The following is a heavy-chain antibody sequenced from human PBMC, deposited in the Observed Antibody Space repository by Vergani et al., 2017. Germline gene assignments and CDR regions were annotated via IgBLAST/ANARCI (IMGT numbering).Heavy chain of an antibody. J-gene: IGHJ6*02. D-gene: IGHD3-10*01. CDR3: ARFSITMVRGVIISAEAAV. Sequence: QLQLQESGPGLVKPSETLSLTCTVSGGSISSSSYYWGWIRQPPGKGLGWIGSIYYSGSTNYNPSLKSRVTISVDTSKNQFSLKLSSVTAADTAVYYCARFSITMVRGVIISAEAAVWGQGTTVTVSS. V-gene: IGHV4-39*07. CDR1: GGSISSSSYY. CDR2: IYYSGST.